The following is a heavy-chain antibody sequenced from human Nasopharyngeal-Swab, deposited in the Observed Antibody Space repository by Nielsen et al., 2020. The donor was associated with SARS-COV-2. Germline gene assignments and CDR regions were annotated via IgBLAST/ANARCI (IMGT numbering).Heavy chain of an antibody. CDR1: GFTVSSNY. CDR2: IYSGGST. J-gene: IGHJ4*02. CDR3: ARGGSGYDPLDY. D-gene: IGHD5-12*01. Sequence: GSLRLSCAASGFTVSSNYMNWVRQAPGKGLEWVSVIYSGGSTYYADSVKGRFTISRHISRNTLYLQMNSLRAEDTAVYFCARGGSGYDPLDYWGQGTLVTVSS. V-gene: IGHV3-53*04.